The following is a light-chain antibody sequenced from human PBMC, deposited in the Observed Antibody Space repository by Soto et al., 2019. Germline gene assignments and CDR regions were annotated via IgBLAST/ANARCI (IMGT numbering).Light chain of an antibody. Sequence: SVLPQPASVSGSPGQSITISCTGTSSDVGGYNYVSWYQQHPGKAPKLMIYDVSNRPSGVSNRFSGSKSGNTASLTISGLQAEDEADYYCSSYTSSSTLYVLGTGTKVTVL. CDR1: SSDVGGYNY. J-gene: IGLJ1*01. V-gene: IGLV2-14*01. CDR2: DVS. CDR3: SSYTSSSTLYV.